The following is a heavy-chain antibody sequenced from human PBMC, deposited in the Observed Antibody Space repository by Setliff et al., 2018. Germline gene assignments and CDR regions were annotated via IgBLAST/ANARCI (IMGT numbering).Heavy chain of an antibody. CDR1: GFTFSRYW. J-gene: IGHJ6*03. Sequence: GGSLRLSCAASGFTFSRYWMSWVRQAPGKGLEWVANIKQDGSEKYYVDSVKGRFTISRDNAKNSLYLQMNSLRAEDTAVYYCARDHVYGSSTSCYYYYYMDVWGKGTTVTVSS. V-gene: IGHV3-7*01. CDR2: IKQDGSEK. CDR3: ARDHVYGSSTSCYYYYYMDV. D-gene: IGHD2-2*01.